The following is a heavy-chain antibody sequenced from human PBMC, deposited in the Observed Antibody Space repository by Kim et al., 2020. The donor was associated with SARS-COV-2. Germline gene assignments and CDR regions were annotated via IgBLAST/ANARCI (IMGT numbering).Heavy chain of an antibody. J-gene: IGHJ6*02. D-gene: IGHD3-10*01. CDR1: GYTFTSYG. CDR3: ARVGGSMYYYGSGSPYYYGMDV. CDR2: ISAYNGNT. V-gene: IGHV1-18*01. Sequence: ASVKVSCKASGYTFTSYGISWVRQAPGQGLEWMGWISAYNGNTNYAQKLQGRVTMTTDTSTSTAYMELRSLRSDDTAVYYCARVGGSMYYYGSGSPYYYGMDVWGQGTTVTVSS.